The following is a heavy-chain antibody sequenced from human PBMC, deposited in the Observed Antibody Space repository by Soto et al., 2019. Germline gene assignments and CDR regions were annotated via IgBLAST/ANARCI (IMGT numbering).Heavy chain of an antibody. D-gene: IGHD5-18*01. J-gene: IGHJ4*02. CDR3: ARDYSYGPDDC. CDR1: GYTFTSYS. CDR2: INGGNGNT. Sequence: ASVKVSCKASGYTFTSYSMHWVRQAPGQRLEWMGWINGGNGNTKYSQKFQGRVTITRDTSASTVYMELSSLRSEDTAVYYCARDYSYGPDDCWGQGTLVTVSS. V-gene: IGHV1-3*01.